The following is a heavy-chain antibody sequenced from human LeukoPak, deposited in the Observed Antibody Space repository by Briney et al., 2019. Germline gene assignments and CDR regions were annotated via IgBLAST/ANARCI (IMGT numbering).Heavy chain of an antibody. Sequence: PSETLSLTCTVSGGSISSYYWSWIRQPPGKGLKWIGYIYYSGSTNYNPSLKSRVTISVDTSKNQFSLKLSSVTAADTAVYYCARIHYGSGSYLEYWGQGTLVTVSS. D-gene: IGHD3-10*01. CDR3: ARIHYGSGSYLEY. CDR2: IYYSGST. CDR1: GGSISSYY. V-gene: IGHV4-59*12. J-gene: IGHJ4*02.